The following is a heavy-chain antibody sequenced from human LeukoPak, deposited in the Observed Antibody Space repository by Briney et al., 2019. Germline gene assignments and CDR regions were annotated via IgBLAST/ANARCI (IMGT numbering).Heavy chain of an antibody. D-gene: IGHD2-8*01. CDR2: INPNSGGT. J-gene: IGHJ4*02. CDR3: ARLSPAAKGGRTNGIDY. V-gene: IGHV1-2*02. Sequence: ASVKVSCKASGCTFTGYYMHWVRQAPGQGLEWMGWINPNSGGTNYAQKFQGRVTMTRDTPISTAYMELSRLRSDDTAVYCCARLSPAAKGGRTNGIDYWGQGTLVTVSS. CDR1: GCTFTGYY.